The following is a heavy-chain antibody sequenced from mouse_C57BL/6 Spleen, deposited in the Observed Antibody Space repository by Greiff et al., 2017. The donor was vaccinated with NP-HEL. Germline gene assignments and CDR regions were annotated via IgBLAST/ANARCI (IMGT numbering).Heavy chain of an antibody. J-gene: IGHJ2*01. V-gene: IGHV5-17*01. Sequence: EVMLVESGGGLVKPGGSLKLSCAASGFTFSDYGMHWVRQAPEKGLEWVAYISSGSSTIYYADTVKGRFTISRDNAKNTLFLQMTSLGSEETAMYYCARRWDYFDYWGQGTTLTVAS. CDR2: ISSGSSTI. D-gene: IGHD1-1*02. CDR3: ARRWDYFDY. CDR1: GFTFSDYG.